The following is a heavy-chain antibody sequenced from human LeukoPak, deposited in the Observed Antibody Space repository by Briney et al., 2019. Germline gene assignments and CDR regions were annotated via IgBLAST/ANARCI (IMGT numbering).Heavy chain of an antibody. D-gene: IGHD4-17*01. V-gene: IGHV5-51*01. CDR2: IYPGDSDT. J-gene: IGHJ4*02. CDR1: GSSFTSYW. Sequence: GESLQISCQGSGSSFTSYWIGWVRQMPGKGLEWMGIIYPGDSDTRYSPSFQGQVTISADKSISTAYLQWSSLKASDTAMYYCASSEDYGDYSFDYWGQGTLVTVSS. CDR3: ASSEDYGDYSFDY.